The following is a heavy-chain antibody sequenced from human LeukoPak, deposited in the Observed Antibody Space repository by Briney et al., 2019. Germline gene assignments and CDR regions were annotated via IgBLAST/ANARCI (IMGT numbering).Heavy chain of an antibody. CDR2: INHRGSA. V-gene: IGHV4-34*01. CDR3: ARGCVAATGLDCAEFDH. Sequence: SETLSLTCAVSGGPFSGYYWTWIRQSPEKGLEWIGEINHRGSANYNASIRSRVTISVDTSRNQFSLTMSSVTVADTAVYYCARGCVAATGLDCAEFDHWGQGALVTVSS. CDR1: GGPFSGYY. D-gene: IGHD6-13*01. J-gene: IGHJ4*02.